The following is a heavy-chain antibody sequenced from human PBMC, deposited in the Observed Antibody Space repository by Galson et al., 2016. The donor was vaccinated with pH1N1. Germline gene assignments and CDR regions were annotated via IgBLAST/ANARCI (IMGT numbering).Heavy chain of an antibody. V-gene: IGHV1-69*13. D-gene: IGHD5-12*01. J-gene: IGHJ6*02. CDR3: ARGFSGYDRLEYYQNGMDV. Sequence: SVKVSCKASGYTFPTYMITWVRQAPGQGLEWMGGLIPILGTPDYAQTLQGRVTITADENTNTAYMEMSSLRAEDTAVYYCARGFSGYDRLEYYQNGMDVWGQGTTVTVSS. CDR1: GYTFPTYM. CDR2: LIPILGTP.